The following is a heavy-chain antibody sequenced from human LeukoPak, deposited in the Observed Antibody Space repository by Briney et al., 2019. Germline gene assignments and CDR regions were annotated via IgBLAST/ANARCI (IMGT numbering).Heavy chain of an antibody. V-gene: IGHV3-53*01. D-gene: IGHD4/OR15-4a*01. CDR3: ARRAGAYSHPYDY. CDR1: GFTLSSNS. J-gene: IGHJ4*02. CDR2: IYSDNT. Sequence: GGSLTLSCTVSGFTLSSNSMSWVRQAPGKGLDWVSFIYSDNTHHSDPAKGRFTISRDNSKNTLYLQMTSLRAEDTAVYYCARRAGAYSHPYDYWGQGTLVTVSS.